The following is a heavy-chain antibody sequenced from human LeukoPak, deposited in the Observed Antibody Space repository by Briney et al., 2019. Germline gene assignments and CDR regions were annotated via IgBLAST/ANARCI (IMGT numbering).Heavy chain of an antibody. CDR3: AKRGVVIRVILVGFHKEAQYFDS. D-gene: IGHD3-10*01. Sequence: GGSLRLSCAVSGITLSNYGMSWVRQAPGKGLERVAGINGSGGGTNYADSVKGRFTISRDNPKNTLYLQMNSLRAEDTAVYFCAKRGVVIRVILVGFHKEAQYFDSWGQGAQVIVSS. J-gene: IGHJ4*02. CDR1: GITLSNYG. V-gene: IGHV3-23*01. CDR2: INGSGGGT.